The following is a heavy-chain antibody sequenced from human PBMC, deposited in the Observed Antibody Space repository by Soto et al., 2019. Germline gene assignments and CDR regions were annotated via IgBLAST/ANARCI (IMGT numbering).Heavy chain of an antibody. CDR3: ARGGYYGSGPLDV. Sequence: GGSLRLSCAASGFTFSSYDMHWVRQATGKGLEWVSAIDTAGATYYPGSVKGRFTISRENAKNSLYLQMNSLRVGDTAVYYCARGGYYGSGPLDVWGQGTTVTVSS. D-gene: IGHD3-10*01. V-gene: IGHV3-13*01. CDR2: IDTAGAT. J-gene: IGHJ6*02. CDR1: GFTFSSYD.